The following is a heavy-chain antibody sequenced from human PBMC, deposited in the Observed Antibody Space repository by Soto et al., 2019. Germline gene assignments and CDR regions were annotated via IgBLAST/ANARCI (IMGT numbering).Heavy chain of an antibody. V-gene: IGHV4-34*01. J-gene: IGHJ4*02. CDR3: ASISWYRIDY. CDR2: INHSGTT. D-gene: IGHD6-13*01. CDR1: DGSFSDYY. Sequence: SETLSLTCAVYDGSFSDYYWTWLRQPPGKGLEWIGEINHSGTTNYSPSLKSRVTISVDTSKNHFTLKLTSVTAADTAVYYCASISWYRIDYWGQGTLVTVSS.